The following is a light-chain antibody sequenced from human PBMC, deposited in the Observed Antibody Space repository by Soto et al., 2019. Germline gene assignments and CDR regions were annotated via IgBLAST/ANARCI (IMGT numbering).Light chain of an antibody. CDR1: ESVSSK. Sequence: EIVMTQSPATLSVCPGERATLSCRASESVSSKLVWYQQKPGQAPRLLIHDASTRATGIPARFSGSGSGTEFILTISSVESEDFAIYYCQQYNNWPPWTFGQGTKVDIK. V-gene: IGKV3-15*01. CDR2: DAS. J-gene: IGKJ1*01. CDR3: QQYNNWPPWT.